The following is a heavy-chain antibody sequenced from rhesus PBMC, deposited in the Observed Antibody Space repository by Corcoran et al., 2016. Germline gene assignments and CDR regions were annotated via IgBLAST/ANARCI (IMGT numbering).Heavy chain of an antibody. D-gene: IGHD2-15*01. CDR3: ARDPAYCSGTYCPNRFDV. Sequence: QLQLQESGPGLVKPSETLSLTCAVSGGSISSNYWSWIRQPPRKGLEWLGRISGSGGSTDYNPSLKRRVTISTDTSKNQFSLKLSSVTAADTAVYYCARDPAYCSGTYCPNRFDVWGPGVLVTVSS. J-gene: IGHJ5-1*01. CDR2: ISGSGGST. CDR1: GGSISSNY. V-gene: IGHV4-173*01.